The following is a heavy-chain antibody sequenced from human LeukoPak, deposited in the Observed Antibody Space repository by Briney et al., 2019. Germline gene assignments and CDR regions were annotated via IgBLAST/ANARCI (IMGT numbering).Heavy chain of an antibody. J-gene: IGHJ4*02. CDR1: DGSMSNYE. CDR3: ARDFYGDDGHHPFDY. V-gene: IGHV4-4*07. CDR2: IYASGST. D-gene: IGHD2/OR15-2a*01. Sequence: SETLSVTCMGADGSMSNYEWSLLSQPAGKGLYWIGRIYASGSTNYNPSLKSRVTISMDKSKNHFSLNLKSVTAADTAFYYCARDFYGDDGHHPFDYWGQGIQVTVSS.